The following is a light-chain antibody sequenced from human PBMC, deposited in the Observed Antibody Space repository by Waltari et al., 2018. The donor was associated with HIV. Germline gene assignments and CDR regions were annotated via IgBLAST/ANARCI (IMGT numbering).Light chain of an antibody. CDR1: SSNIGAGYD. Sequence: QSVLTPPPSVSGAPGQRVTISCTGSSSNIGAGYDVHWYQQLPGTAPELLIYGNNNRPSGVPDRFSGSKSGTSASLAITGLQAEDEADYYCQSYDSSLSGSVFGGGTKLTVL. CDR3: QSYDSSLSGSV. V-gene: IGLV1-40*01. J-gene: IGLJ2*01. CDR2: GNN.